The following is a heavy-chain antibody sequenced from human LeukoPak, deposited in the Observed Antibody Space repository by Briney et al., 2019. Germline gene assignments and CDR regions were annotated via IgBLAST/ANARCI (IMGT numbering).Heavy chain of an antibody. CDR2: IYSGGST. V-gene: IGHV3-53*01. J-gene: IGHJ4*02. CDR1: GFTVSSNY. CDR3: AREGIYDSADY. Sequence: GGSLRLSCAASGFTVSSNYMSWVRQAPGKGLEWVSVIYSGGSTYYADSVKGRFTISRDNSKNTLYLQMNSLGAEDTAVYYCAREGIYDSADYWGQGTLVTVSS. D-gene: IGHD3-3*01.